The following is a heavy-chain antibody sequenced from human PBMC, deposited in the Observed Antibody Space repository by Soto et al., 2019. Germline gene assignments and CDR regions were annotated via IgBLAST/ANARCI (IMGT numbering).Heavy chain of an antibody. J-gene: IGHJ6*02. CDR2: MNPNSGNT. CDR1: GYTFTSYD. Sequence: GASVKVSCKASGYTFTSYDINLVRQATGQGLEWMGWMNPNSGNTGYAQKFQGRVTITADESTSTAFMELSSLRSEDTAVYYCATSGECGGDCYVYRMDVWGQGTTVTVSS. D-gene: IGHD2-21*02. V-gene: IGHV1-8*01. CDR3: ATSGECGGDCYVYRMDV.